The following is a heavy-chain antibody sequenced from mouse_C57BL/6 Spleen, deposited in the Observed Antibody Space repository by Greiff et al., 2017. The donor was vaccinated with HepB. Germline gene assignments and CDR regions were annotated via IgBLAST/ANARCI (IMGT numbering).Heavy chain of an antibody. CDR2: IWWDDDK. V-gene: IGHV8-8*01. Sequence: QVTLKESGPGILQPSQTLSLTCSFSGFSLSTFGMGVGWIRQPSGKGLEWLAHIWWDDDKYYNPALKSRLTISKDTSNNQVFLMIANVDTADTATYYCAYGSSPYYSMDYWGQGTSVTVSS. CDR3: AYGSSPYYSMDY. J-gene: IGHJ4*01. CDR1: GFSLSTFGMG. D-gene: IGHD1-1*01.